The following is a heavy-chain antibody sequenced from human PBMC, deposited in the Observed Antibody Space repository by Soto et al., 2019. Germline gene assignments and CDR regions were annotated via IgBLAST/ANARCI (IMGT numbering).Heavy chain of an antibody. CDR3: XXXXXXXXXXXXXXHPAGAY. D-gene: IGHD3-10*01. CDR1: GFTFSNYG. CDR2: ISYDGSHK. Sequence: QVQLVESGGGVVQPGRSLRLSCAGSGFTFSNYGLHWVRQAPGKGLEWVAVISYDGSHKYYADSVKGRFTISRDNSNXMXXXXXXXXXXXXXXXXXXXXXXXXXXXXXXXXHPAGAYWGQGTLVTVSS. V-gene: IGHV3-30*03. J-gene: IGHJ4*02.